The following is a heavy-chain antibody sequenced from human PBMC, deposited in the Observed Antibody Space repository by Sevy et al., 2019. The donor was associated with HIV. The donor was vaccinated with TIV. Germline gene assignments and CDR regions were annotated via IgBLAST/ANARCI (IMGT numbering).Heavy chain of an antibody. V-gene: IGHV4-34*01. CDR3: ARGSLYYYDSSGYYIPSFYYYYGMDV. CDR2: INHSGST. J-gene: IGHJ6*02. Sequence: SETLSLTCAVYGGSFSGYYWSWIRQPPGKGLEWIGEINHSGSTNYNPSLKSRVNISVDTSKNQFSLKLSSVTAADTAVYYCARGSLYYYDSSGYYIPSFYYYYGMDVWGQGTTVTVSS. CDR1: GGSFSGYY. D-gene: IGHD3-22*01.